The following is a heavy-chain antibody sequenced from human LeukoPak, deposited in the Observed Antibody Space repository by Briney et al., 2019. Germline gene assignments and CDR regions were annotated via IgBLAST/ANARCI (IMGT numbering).Heavy chain of an antibody. CDR3: ARGRIVVVAYYMDV. Sequence: SVKVSCKPSGGTFSSYVISWVRQAPGQGLDWMGGIMPIFGTENYAQKFQGRVTITTDESTSTAYMELSSLRSEDTAVYYCARGRIVVVAYYMDVWGKGTTVTVSS. D-gene: IGHD2-15*01. J-gene: IGHJ6*03. CDR2: IMPIFGTE. CDR1: GGTFSSYV. V-gene: IGHV1-69*05.